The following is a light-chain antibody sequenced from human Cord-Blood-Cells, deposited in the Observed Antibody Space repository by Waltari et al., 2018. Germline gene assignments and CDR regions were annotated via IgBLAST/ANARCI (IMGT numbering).Light chain of an antibody. CDR1: QSISSY. V-gene: IGKV1-39*01. J-gene: IGKJ3*01. CDR3: QQSYSTPFT. Sequence: DIQMTQSPSSLSASVGDRVTITCRASQSISSYLNWYQQKPGKAPKLLIYAASSLQSVVPSRFSGSGSETDFTLTISSLQPEDFATYYCQQSYSTPFTFGPGTKVDIK. CDR2: AAS.